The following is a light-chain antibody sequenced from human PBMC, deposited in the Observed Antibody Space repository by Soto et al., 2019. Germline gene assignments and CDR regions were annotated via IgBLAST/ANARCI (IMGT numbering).Light chain of an antibody. CDR1: ESLVHSDGNTY. CDR2: RVF. J-gene: IGKJ2*01. V-gene: IGKV2-24*01. Sequence: DIVLTQTPISSPVTLGQPASISCRSSESLVHSDGNTYLSWYHQRPGRPPRLLIYRVFNRFSGVPDRFSGSGAGTDFTLKINRVEAEDVGVYYCMQASQWPYIFGLGTKLEI. CDR3: MQASQWPYI.